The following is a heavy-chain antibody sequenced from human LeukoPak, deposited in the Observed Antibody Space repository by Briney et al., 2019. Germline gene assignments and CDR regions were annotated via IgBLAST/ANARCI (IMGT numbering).Heavy chain of an antibody. V-gene: IGHV3-7*05. CDR3: AREYSSSVRDY. CDR1: GFTFSTSW. D-gene: IGHD6-6*01. CDR2: INQDESKT. J-gene: IGHJ4*02. Sequence: GGSLRLSCAASGFTFSTSWMSWVRQAPGKGLEWVATINQDESKTYYVDSVRGRFTISRDNAKNSLYLQMNSLRADDAAVYFCAREYSSSVRDYWGQGTLVTVSS.